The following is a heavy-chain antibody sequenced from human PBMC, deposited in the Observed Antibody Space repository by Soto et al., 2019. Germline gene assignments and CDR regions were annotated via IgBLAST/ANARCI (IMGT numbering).Heavy chain of an antibody. D-gene: IGHD5-12*01. CDR3: EKGGRMWLVTSDLNY. V-gene: IGHV3-30*04. J-gene: IGHJ4*02. CDR1: CFTFSDYA. Sequence: VGSLVLSWAISCFTFSDYAKHWVRPAPGKGLEWVAVVSHDGRNTHYAASVKGRSTISRDSSKNTVSLEMTSLRAEDTAVYYREKGGRMWLVTSDLNYWGQGALVTVSS. CDR2: VSHDGRNT.